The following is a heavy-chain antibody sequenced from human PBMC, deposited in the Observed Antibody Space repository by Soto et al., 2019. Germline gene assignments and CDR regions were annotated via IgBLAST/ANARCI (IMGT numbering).Heavy chain of an antibody. CDR3: AKDPQRTGTHNWFDP. D-gene: IGHD1-1*01. CDR2: ISGSGGST. CDR1: GFTFSSYA. J-gene: IGHJ5*02. V-gene: IGHV3-23*01. Sequence: GSLRLSCAASGFTFSSYAMSWVRQAPGKGLEWVSAISGSGGSTYYAGSVKGRFTISRDNSKNTLYLQMNSLRAEDTAVYYCAKDPQRTGTHNWFDPWGQGTLVAVSS.